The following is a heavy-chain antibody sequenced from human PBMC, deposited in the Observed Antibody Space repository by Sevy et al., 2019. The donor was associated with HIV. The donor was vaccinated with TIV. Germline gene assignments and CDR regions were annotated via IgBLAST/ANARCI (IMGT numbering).Heavy chain of an antibody. D-gene: IGHD1-26*01. J-gene: IGHJ6*02. V-gene: IGHV4-39*01. Sequence: SETLSLTCTVSAGSISSSSIYWGWFRQSPGKGLDYIGSIFHSGDTYYNPSLKSRVTISVDTSKNQFSLKMTSVTAADTAVYYCARHFYSNGMDVWGQGTTVTVSS. CDR1: AGSISSSSIY. CDR3: ARHFYSNGMDV. CDR2: IFHSGDT.